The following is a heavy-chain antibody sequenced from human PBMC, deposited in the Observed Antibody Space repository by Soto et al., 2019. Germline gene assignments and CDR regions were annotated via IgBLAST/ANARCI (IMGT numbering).Heavy chain of an antibody. V-gene: IGHV1-18*01. D-gene: IGHD2-2*01. Sequence: QVQLVQSGAEVEKPGASVKVSCKASGYTFTNYGISWVRQAPGQGLEWMGWISTYNTNTNYAQKFQGRVTMATDTSTSTVYMEMRSLTFDDTAVYYCARDRGHCSTSNCYFEADYWGQGTLVTVSS. CDR1: GYTFTNYG. CDR3: ARDRGHCSTSNCYFEADY. CDR2: ISTYNTNT. J-gene: IGHJ4*02.